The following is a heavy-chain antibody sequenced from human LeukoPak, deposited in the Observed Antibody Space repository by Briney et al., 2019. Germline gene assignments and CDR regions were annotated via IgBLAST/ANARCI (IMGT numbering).Heavy chain of an antibody. CDR2: IYYSGST. D-gene: IGHD6-19*01. V-gene: IGHV4-39*01. CDR3: ARGRAGDSSGWYSRTGFDY. J-gene: IGHJ4*02. Sequence: SETLSLTCTVSGGSISSSSYHWGWIRQPPGKGLEWIGTIYYSGSTYYNPSLQSRVTISVDTSKNQFSLKLTSVTAADTAVYYCARGRAGDSSGWYSRTGFDYWGQGTLVTVSS. CDR1: GGSISSSSYH.